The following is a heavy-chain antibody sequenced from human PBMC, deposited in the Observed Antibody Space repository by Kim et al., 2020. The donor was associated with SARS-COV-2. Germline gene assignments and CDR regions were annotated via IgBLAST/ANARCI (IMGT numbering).Heavy chain of an antibody. D-gene: IGHD6-13*01. J-gene: IGHJ4*02. V-gene: IGHV3-23*01. CDR1: GFTFSSYA. CDR2: ISGSGGST. CDR3: AKRPRGSSWSFCGYFDY. Sequence: GGSLRLSCAASGFTFSSYAMSWVRQAPGKGLEWVSAISGSGGSTYYADSVKGRFTIPRDNSKNTLYLQMNSLRAEDTAVYYCAKRPRGSSWSFCGYFDYWGQGTLVTVSS.